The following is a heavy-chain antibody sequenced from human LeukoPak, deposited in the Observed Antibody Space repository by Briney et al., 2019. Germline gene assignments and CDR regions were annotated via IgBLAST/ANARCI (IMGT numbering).Heavy chain of an antibody. D-gene: IGHD4-17*01. CDR3: ARGARYGAYSWFDP. CDR1: GYSISSGYY. J-gene: IGHJ5*02. V-gene: IGHV4-38-2*02. CDR2: LDHSGIT. Sequence: SETLSLTCTVSGYSISSGYYWGWIRQPPGKGLEWIGSLDHSGITYYNPSLKSRVTISVDTSKNQFSPNLSSVTAADTALYYCARGARYGAYSWFDPWGQGTLVTVSS.